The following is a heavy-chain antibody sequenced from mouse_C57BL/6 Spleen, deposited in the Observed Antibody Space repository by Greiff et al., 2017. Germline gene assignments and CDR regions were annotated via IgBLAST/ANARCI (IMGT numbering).Heavy chain of an antibody. J-gene: IGHJ4*01. CDR1: GFTFSSYG. CDR3: ARHPLNGYGSSYVYAMDY. V-gene: IGHV5-6*01. CDR2: ISSGGSYT. Sequence: EVQRVESGGDLVKPGGSLKLSCAASGFTFSSYGMSLVRQTPDKRLEWVATISSGGSYTYYPDSVKGRFTISRDNAKNTLYLQMSSLKSEDTAMYYCARHPLNGYGSSYVYAMDYWGQGTSVTVSS. D-gene: IGHD1-1*01.